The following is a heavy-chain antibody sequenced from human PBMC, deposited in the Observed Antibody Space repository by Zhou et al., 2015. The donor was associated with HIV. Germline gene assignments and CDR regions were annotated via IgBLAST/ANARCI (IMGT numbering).Heavy chain of an antibody. CDR1: GFTVSNNY. Sequence: EVQLVESGGGLIQPGGSLRLSCEASGFTVSNNYMSWVRQAPGKGLEWVANIKQGGRDKNYVESVKGRFTLSRDNSKNTLNLQMNSLRVEDTAVYYCAREINVSGWFVSWGQGTLVTVSS. CDR3: AREINVSGWFVS. CDR2: IKQGGRDK. J-gene: IGHJ5*01. V-gene: IGHV3-7*03. D-gene: IGHD6-19*01.